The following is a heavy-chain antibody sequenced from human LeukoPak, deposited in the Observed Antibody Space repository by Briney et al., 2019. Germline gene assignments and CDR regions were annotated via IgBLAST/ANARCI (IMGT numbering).Heavy chain of an antibody. D-gene: IGHD3-22*01. Sequence: GGSLRLSCAASGFTFSSYAMRWVRQAPGKGLEWVSAISGSGGSTYYADSVRGRFTISRDNSKNTLYLQMNSLRAEDTAVYYCAKSGDSSGYYCLDYWGQGTLVTVSS. V-gene: IGHV3-23*01. CDR3: AKSGDSSGYYCLDY. CDR2: ISGSGGST. J-gene: IGHJ4*02. CDR1: GFTFSSYA.